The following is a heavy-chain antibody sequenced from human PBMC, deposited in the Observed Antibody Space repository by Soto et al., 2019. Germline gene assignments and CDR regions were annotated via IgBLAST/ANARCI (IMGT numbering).Heavy chain of an antibody. CDR2: IYTGGST. J-gene: IGHJ6*02. CDR3: ARAADYNNYEGPYYYGMDV. CDR1: GFTVSSNY. V-gene: IGHV3-53*01. D-gene: IGHD4-4*01. Sequence: PGGSLRLSCVASGFTVSSNYMSWVRQAPGKGLEWVSIIYTGGSTYYADSVKGRFTISRDNSKNTVYLQMSSLRAEGTAVYYCARAADYNNYEGPYYYGMDVWGQGTTVTV.